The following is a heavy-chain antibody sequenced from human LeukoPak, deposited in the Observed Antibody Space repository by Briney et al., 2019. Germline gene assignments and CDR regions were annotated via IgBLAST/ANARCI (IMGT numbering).Heavy chain of an antibody. V-gene: IGHV1-69*06. D-gene: IGHD1-1*01. CDR3: ASFDWNDLNWFDP. CDR1: GGTFSSYA. CDR2: IITIFGTA. Sequence: SVKVSCKASGGTFSSYAISWVRQAPGQGLEWMGGIITIFGTANYAQKFQGRVTITADKSTSTAYMELSSLRSEDTAVYYCASFDWNDLNWFDPWGQGTLVTVSS. J-gene: IGHJ5*02.